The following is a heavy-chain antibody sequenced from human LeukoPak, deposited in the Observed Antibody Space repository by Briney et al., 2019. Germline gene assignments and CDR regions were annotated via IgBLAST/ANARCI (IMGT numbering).Heavy chain of an antibody. CDR2: ISYDGSNK. V-gene: IGHV3-30*18. Sequence: GGSLRLSCAASGFTFSSYSIHWVRQAPGKGLEWVAVISYDGSNKYYADSVKGRFTISRDNSKNTLYLEMNSLRTEDTAVYYCAKGGMATLYWYFDLWGRGTLVTVSS. D-gene: IGHD5-24*01. J-gene: IGHJ2*01. CDR3: AKGGMATLYWYFDL. CDR1: GFTFSSYS.